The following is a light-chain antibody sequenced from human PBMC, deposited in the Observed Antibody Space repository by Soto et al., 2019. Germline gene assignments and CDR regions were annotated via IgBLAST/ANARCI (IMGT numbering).Light chain of an antibody. J-gene: IGLJ2*01. V-gene: IGLV2-11*01. Sequence: QSVLTQPRSVSGSPGQSVTISCTGTSSDVGGYNYVSWYQQHPGKAPELMFYDVSKRPSGVPDRFSGSKSGNTASLTISGLQAEDEADYYCCSYAGSYTFLVFGGGTKVTVL. CDR1: SSDVGGYNY. CDR3: CSYAGSYTFLV. CDR2: DVS.